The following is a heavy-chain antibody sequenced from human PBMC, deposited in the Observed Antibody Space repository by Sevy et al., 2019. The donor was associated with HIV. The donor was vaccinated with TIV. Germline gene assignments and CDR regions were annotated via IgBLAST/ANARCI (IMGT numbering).Heavy chain of an antibody. CDR2: ISYDGSNK. CDR3: AKDHRFLEWLLYEGGSYYYYGMDV. J-gene: IGHJ6*02. D-gene: IGHD3-3*01. Sequence: GGSLRLSCAASGFTFSSYGMHWVRQAPGKGLEWVAVISYDGSNKYYADSVKGRFTISRDNSKNTLYRQMNSLRAEDTAVYYCAKDHRFLEWLLYEGGSYYYYGMDVWGQGTTVTVSS. CDR1: GFTFSSYG. V-gene: IGHV3-30*18.